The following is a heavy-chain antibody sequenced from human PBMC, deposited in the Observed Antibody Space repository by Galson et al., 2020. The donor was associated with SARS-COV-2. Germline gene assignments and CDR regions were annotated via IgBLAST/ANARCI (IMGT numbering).Heavy chain of an antibody. J-gene: IGHJ5*02. Sequence: ASVKVSCKVSGYTLTELSMHWVRQAPGKGLEWMGGFDPEDGETIYAQKFQGRVTMTGDTSTDTAYMELSSLRSEDTAVYYCATSPYYDILTGYYIPNWFDPWGQGTLVTVSS. CDR3: ATSPYYDILTGYYIPNWFDP. CDR2: FDPEDGET. V-gene: IGHV1-24*01. CDR1: GYTLTELS. D-gene: IGHD3-9*01.